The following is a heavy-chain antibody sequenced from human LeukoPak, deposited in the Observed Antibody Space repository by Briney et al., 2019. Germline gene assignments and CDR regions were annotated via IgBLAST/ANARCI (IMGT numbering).Heavy chain of an antibody. D-gene: IGHD1/OR15-1a*01. Sequence: GASVKVSCKASGYTFTSYDINWVRQATGQGLEWMGWMNPNSGNTGYAQKFQGRVTITRNTSISTAYMELSSLRSEDTAVYYCGRLTGTEGAFDIWGQGTMVTVSS. CDR2: MNPNSGNT. CDR1: GYTFTSYD. CDR3: GRLTGTEGAFDI. J-gene: IGHJ3*02. V-gene: IGHV1-8*03.